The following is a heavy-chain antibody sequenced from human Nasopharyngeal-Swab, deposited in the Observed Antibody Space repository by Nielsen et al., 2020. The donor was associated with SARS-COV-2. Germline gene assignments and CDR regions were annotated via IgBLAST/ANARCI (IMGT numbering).Heavy chain of an antibody. Sequence: RQAPGKGLEWIGSIYYSGSTYYNPSLKSRVTISVDTSKNQFSLKLSSVTAADMAVYYCARQDYYDRGFDYWGQGTLVTVSS. CDR2: IYYSGST. V-gene: IGHV4-39*01. D-gene: IGHD3-22*01. CDR3: ARQDYYDRGFDY. J-gene: IGHJ4*02.